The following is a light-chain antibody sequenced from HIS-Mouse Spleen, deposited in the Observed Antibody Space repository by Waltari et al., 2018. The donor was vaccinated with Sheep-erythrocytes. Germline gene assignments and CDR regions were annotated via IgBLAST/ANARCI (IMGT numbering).Light chain of an antibody. Sequence: QSALTQPRSVSGSPGQSVTISCTGTSSDVGGYNYVPWYQQHPGKAPKLMIYDATKRPSWGPDRFAGAKSGNTASLTISGLQSEDEADYYCCSYAGSYNHVFATGTKVTVL. CDR1: SSDVGGYNY. CDR2: DAT. V-gene: IGLV2-11*01. CDR3: CSYAGSYNHV. J-gene: IGLJ1*01.